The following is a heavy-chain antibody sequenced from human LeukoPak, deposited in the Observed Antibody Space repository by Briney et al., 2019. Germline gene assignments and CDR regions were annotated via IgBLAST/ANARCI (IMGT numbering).Heavy chain of an antibody. J-gene: IGHJ4*02. CDR3: ARISFGGFIVAQDY. CDR1: GTSFSGYY. D-gene: IGHD3-16*02. Sequence: SETLSLTCAVYGTSFSGYYWSWIRQPPGKGLEWIGELNPTGDTNYNSSLKSRVMISIGTSKNQFSLRLTSVTAADTAMYYCARISFGGFIVAQDYWGQGTLVAVSS. CDR2: LNPTGDT. V-gene: IGHV4-34*01.